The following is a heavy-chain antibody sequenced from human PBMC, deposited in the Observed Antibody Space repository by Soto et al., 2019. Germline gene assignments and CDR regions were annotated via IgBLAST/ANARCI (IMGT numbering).Heavy chain of an antibody. CDR3: SKSLGATRTFDY. CDR1: GFTFSDYY. CDR2: ISTSGSTI. Sequence: GGSLRLSCAASGFTFSDYYMSWIRQAPGKGLEWVSYISTSGSTINYADSVKGRFTISRDNAKNSLYLQMNSLRAEDTAVYYCSKSLGATRTFDYWGQGTLVTVSS. V-gene: IGHV3-11*01. D-gene: IGHD1-26*01. J-gene: IGHJ4*02.